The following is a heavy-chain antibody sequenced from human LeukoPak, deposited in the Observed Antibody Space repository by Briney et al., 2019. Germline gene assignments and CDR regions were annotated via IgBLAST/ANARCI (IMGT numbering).Heavy chain of an antibody. D-gene: IGHD3-10*01. Sequence: SQTLSLTCTVSGYSISSGYYWGWIRQPPGKGLEWIGSIYHSGTTYYNPSLKSRVTISVDTSKNQFSLKLNSVTAADTAVYYCARDLHYYGSGSYYNEIDYWGQGTLVTVSS. CDR1: GYSISSGYY. J-gene: IGHJ4*02. CDR2: IYHSGTT. V-gene: IGHV4-38-2*02. CDR3: ARDLHYYGSGSYYNEIDY.